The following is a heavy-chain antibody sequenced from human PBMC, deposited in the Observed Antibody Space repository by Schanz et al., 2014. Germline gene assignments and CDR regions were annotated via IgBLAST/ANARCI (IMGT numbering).Heavy chain of an antibody. CDR2: IGNGGVTI. Sequence: EVQLVESGGGLIQPGGSLRLSCAASGFGFSSYSMNWVRQAPGRGLEWVSYIGNGGVTIYYADSVKGRFTISRDNSKNSLYLQMNSLRAEDTAVYYCARDRRNADLDYWGQGTLVTVSS. V-gene: IGHV3-48*04. D-gene: IGHD1-1*01. J-gene: IGHJ4*02. CDR3: ARDRRNADLDY. CDR1: GFGFSSYS.